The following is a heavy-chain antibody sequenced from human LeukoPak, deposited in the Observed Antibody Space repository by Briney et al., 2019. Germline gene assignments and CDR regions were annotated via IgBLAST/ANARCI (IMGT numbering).Heavy chain of an antibody. Sequence: ASVKVSCKVSGYTLTELSMHWVRQAPGKGLEWMGGFDPEDGETIYAQKFQGRVTMTEDTSTDTAYMELSSLRSEDTAAYYCATWIAAAAHRVYYFDYWGQGTLVTVSS. J-gene: IGHJ4*02. CDR1: GYTLTELS. CDR3: ATWIAAAAHRVYYFDY. D-gene: IGHD6-13*01. V-gene: IGHV1-24*01. CDR2: FDPEDGET.